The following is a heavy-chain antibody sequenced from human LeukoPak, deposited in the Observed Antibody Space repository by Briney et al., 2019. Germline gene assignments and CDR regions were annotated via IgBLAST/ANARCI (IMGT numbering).Heavy chain of an antibody. CDR2: ISHIGRT. J-gene: IGHJ3*02. V-gene: IGHV4-59*11. D-gene: IGHD4-17*01. Sequence: SETLSLTCAVSGDSLSSHYWTWIRQSPGTGLEWIGYISHIGRTNYNPSLKSRVTISIGTSKNQFSLKLRSVTAADTAVYYCARDLVTVTKGFDIWGQGTMVSVSS. CDR1: GDSLSSHY. CDR3: ARDLVTVTKGFDI.